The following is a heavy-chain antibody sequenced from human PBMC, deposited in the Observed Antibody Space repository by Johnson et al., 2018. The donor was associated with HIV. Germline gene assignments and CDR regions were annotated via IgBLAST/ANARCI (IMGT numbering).Heavy chain of an antibody. CDR1: GLTFSKYA. Sequence: VQLVESGGGVVQPGRSLRLSCAASGLTFSKYAMNWVRQAPGKGLEWVSLIGGSAVSTYYADSVRGRLTISRANSKNTPYLKRNSLRAEDTDVYYWARARPPVVLTAPPPSGDAFDIWGQGTMVTVSS. J-gene: IGHJ3*02. V-gene: IGHV3-23*04. CDR3: ARARPPVVLTAPPPSGDAFDI. CDR2: IGGSAVST. D-gene: IGHD2-21*02.